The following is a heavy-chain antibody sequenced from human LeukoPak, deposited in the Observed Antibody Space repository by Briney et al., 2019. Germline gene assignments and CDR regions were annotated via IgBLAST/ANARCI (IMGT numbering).Heavy chain of an antibody. CDR1: GFTFSDYY. J-gene: IGHJ4*02. V-gene: IGHV3-11*01. D-gene: IGHD1-26*01. CDR2: ISSSGSTI. Sequence: GGSLRLSCAASGFTFSDYYMSWIRQAPGKGLEWVSYISSSGSTIYYADSVKGRFTISRDNAKNSLYLQMNSLRAEDTAVYYCARVRIVRGLWELLPDGWDYWGQGTLVTVSS. CDR3: ARVRIVRGLWELLPDGWDY.